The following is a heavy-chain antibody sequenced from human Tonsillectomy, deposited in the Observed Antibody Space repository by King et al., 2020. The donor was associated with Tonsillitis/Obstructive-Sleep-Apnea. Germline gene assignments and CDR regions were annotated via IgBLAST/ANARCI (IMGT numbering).Heavy chain of an antibody. J-gene: IGHJ4*02. CDR1: GFTLRSYN. CDR2: ISSSMNTL. D-gene: IGHD6-25*01. V-gene: IGHV3-48*02. CDR3: AREKGSGFVDY. Sequence: VQLVGSGGGLVQPWGSLRLSCAASGFTLRSYNKNWGRQAPGKGLGWVSYISSSMNTLYYADSVKGRFTISRDNAKNSPFLQMNSLRDEDTAVFYCAREKGSGFVDYWGQGTLVTVSS.